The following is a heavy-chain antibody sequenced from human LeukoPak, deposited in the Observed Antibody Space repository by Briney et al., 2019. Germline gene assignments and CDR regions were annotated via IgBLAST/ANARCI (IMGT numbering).Heavy chain of an antibody. Sequence: SETLSLTCAVYGGSFSGYYWSWIPQPPGKGLEWIGEINHSGSTNYDPSLKSRVTISVDTSKNQFSLKLSSVTAADTAVYYCAILTPTVTTFESPRDVWGKGTTVTVSS. J-gene: IGHJ6*04. V-gene: IGHV4-34*01. D-gene: IGHD4-17*01. CDR3: AILTPTVTTFESPRDV. CDR2: INHSGST. CDR1: GGSFSGYY.